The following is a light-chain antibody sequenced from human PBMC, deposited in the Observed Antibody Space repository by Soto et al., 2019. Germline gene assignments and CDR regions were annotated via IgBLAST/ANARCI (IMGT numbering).Light chain of an antibody. Sequence: DIQMTQSPSTLSGSVGDRVTITCRASQSISSWLAWYQQKPGKAPKLLIYDISTRAAAIPARFSGSGSGTDFTLTVSSLEPEDFALYYCQQRSNRITFGQGTRLEIK. J-gene: IGKJ5*01. CDR3: QQRSNRIT. CDR2: DIS. CDR1: QSISSW. V-gene: IGKV1-5*01.